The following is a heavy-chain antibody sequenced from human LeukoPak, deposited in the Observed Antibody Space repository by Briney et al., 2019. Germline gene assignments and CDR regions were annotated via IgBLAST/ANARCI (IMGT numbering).Heavy chain of an antibody. CDR3: ARDGARRDSWHYYYYGMDV. CDR1: GFTFSDYY. V-gene: IGHV3-11*01. CDR2: ISGSGSTI. D-gene: IGHD6-13*01. Sequence: PGGSLRLSCAASGFTFSDYYMSWIRQAPGKGLEWVSYISGSGSTIYYADSVKGRFTISRDNAKNSLYLQMNSLRAEDTAVYYCARDGARRDSWHYYYYGMDVWGQGTTVTVSS. J-gene: IGHJ6*02.